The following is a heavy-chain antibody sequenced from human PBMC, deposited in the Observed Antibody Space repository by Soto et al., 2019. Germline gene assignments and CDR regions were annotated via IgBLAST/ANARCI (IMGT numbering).Heavy chain of an antibody. D-gene: IGHD6-13*01. CDR2: IFSNDEK. Sequence: QVTLKESGPVLVKPTETLTLTCTVSGFSLSNARMGVSWIRQPPGKALEWLAHIFSNDEKSYSTSLKSRLTISKDTSKSQVVLTTTNMDPVDTATYYCARIERVAAAGKSKFGMDVWGQGTTVTVSS. J-gene: IGHJ6*02. CDR3: ARIERVAAAGKSKFGMDV. CDR1: GFSLSNARMG. V-gene: IGHV2-26*01.